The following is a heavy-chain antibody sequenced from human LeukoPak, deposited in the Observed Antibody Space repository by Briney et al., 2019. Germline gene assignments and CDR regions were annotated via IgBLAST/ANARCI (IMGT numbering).Heavy chain of an antibody. CDR2: ICSSCSTI. J-gene: IGHJ4*02. CDR3: ARDRAAIGY. Sequence: GGSLRLSCAASGFTFSSYAMNWVRQAPGKGLEWLSYICSSCSTIYYADSVKGRFTISRDNAKNSLYLQMNSLRAEDTAVYYCARDRAAIGYWGQGTLVTVSS. CDR1: GFTFSSYA. V-gene: IGHV3-48*01. D-gene: IGHD6-25*01.